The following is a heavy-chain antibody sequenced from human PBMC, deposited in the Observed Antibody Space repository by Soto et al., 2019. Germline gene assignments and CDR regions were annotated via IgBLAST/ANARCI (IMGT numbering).Heavy chain of an antibody. J-gene: IGHJ6*03. CDR1: GGTFSTYT. D-gene: IGHD6-6*01. Sequence: QVQLVQSGAEVKKPGSSVKVSCKASGGTFSTYTITWVRQAPGQGLEWMGRIIPFLGIVNYAQRFQGRVTINADKSTSTAYMELSSLRSEDTAVYYCARTPPWYSSSAEYYYYMDVWGKGTTVTVSS. CDR3: ARTPPWYSSSAEYYYYMDV. CDR2: IIPFLGIV. V-gene: IGHV1-69*02.